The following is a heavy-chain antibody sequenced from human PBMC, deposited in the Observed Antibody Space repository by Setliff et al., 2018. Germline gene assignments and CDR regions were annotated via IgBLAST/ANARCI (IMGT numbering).Heavy chain of an antibody. D-gene: IGHD3-10*01. CDR1: GFTYKNDW. J-gene: IGHJ4*02. Sequence: PGGSLRLSCGASGFTYKNDWVSWVRQAPGKGLEWLASINPDGSEKYYVDSVKGRFTISRDNARNSLSLQMNSLRTEDKAVYYCFGAGTCSYWGQGTLVTVSS. V-gene: IGHV3-7*01. CDR2: INPDGSEK. CDR3: FGAGTCSY.